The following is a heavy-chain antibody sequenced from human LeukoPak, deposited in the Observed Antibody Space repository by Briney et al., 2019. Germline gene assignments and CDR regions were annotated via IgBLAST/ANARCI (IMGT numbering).Heavy chain of an antibody. J-gene: IGHJ4*02. Sequence: PSETLSLTCTVSGGSISSYYWSWIRQPAGKGLEWIGRIYTSGSTNYNPSLKSRVTMSVDTSKNQFSLKLSSVTAADTAVYYCARDASYYDFWSGYLFDYWGQGTLVTVSS. CDR2: IYTSGST. V-gene: IGHV4-4*07. CDR1: GGSISSYY. D-gene: IGHD3-3*01. CDR3: ARDASYYDFWSGYLFDY.